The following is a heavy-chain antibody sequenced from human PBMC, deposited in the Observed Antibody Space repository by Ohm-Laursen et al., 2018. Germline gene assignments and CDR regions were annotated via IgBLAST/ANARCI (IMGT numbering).Heavy chain of an antibody. V-gene: IGHV3-23*01. CDR2: ISGSGGST. CDR1: GFTFSSYA. J-gene: IGHJ1*01. Sequence: GSLRLSCSASGFTFSSYAMSWVRQAPGKGLEWVSAISGSGGSTYYADSVKGRFTISRDNSKNTVYLQMNSLRAEDTAMYYCAKAPSLGSIFQHWGQGTLVIVSS. CDR3: AKAPSLGSIFQH. D-gene: IGHD3-16*01.